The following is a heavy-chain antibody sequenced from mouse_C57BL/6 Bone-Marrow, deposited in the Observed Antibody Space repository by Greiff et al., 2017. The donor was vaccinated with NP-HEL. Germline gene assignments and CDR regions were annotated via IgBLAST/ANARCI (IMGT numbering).Heavy chain of an antibody. Sequence: VQLQQSGAELVKPGASVKLSCTASGYTFNDYYMHWVKQRPEQGLEWIGRIDPEDSETNYNQKFKGKATITADTSSSTAYLQLSSLTSEDTAVYYCARGNYWYFDVWGTGTTVTVSS. CDR3: ARGNYWYFDV. J-gene: IGHJ1*03. CDR1: GYTFNDYY. V-gene: IGHV14-2*01. CDR2: IDPEDSET.